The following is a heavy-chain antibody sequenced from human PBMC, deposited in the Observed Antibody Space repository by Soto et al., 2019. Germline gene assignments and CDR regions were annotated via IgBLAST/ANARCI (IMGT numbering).Heavy chain of an antibody. CDR1: GGTFSSYA. CDR2: IIPIFGTA. D-gene: IGHD5-18*01. CDR3: ASRSDTAMVTSPPFDY. J-gene: IGHJ4*02. V-gene: IGHV1-69*13. Sequence: SVKVSCKASGGTFSSYAISWVRQAPGQGLEWMGGIIPIFGTANYAQKFQGRVTITADESTSTAYMELSSLRSEDTAVYYCASRSDTAMVTSPPFDYWGQGTLVTVSS.